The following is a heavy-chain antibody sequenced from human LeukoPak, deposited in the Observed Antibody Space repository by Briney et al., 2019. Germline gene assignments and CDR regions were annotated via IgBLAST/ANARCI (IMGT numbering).Heavy chain of an antibody. CDR3: ARQSQGWGVDY. J-gene: IGHJ4*02. V-gene: IGHV4-59*08. CDR1: GGSISSYY. CDR2: IYYSGST. D-gene: IGHD7-27*01. Sequence: SETLPLTCTVSGGSISSYYWSWIRQPPGKGLEWMGYIYYSGSTKYNPSLKSRVTILVDISKNQFSLRLTSLTAADTAVYYCARQSQGWGVDYWGQGTLVTVSS.